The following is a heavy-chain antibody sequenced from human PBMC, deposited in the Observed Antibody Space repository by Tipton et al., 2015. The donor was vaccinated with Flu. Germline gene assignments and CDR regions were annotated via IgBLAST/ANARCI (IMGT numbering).Heavy chain of an antibody. Sequence: QLVQSGAEVKKPGASVKISCKSLGYIFTNKYMHWVRQAPGLGLEWMGLINPSGSATYHAPKFQGRLTMTRDTSSTTDYMELSGLTSEDTAVYYCARDNSAYDTHWWFAPWGQGTLVTVSS. D-gene: IGHD2-21*01. J-gene: IGHJ5*02. V-gene: IGHV1-46*01. CDR3: ARDNSAYDTHWWFAP. CDR1: GYIFTNKY. CDR2: INPSGSAT.